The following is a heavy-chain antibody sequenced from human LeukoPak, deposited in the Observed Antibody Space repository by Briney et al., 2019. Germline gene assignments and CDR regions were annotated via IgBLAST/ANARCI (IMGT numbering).Heavy chain of an antibody. CDR2: INTDGSTT. CDR1: GFTFSSSW. CDR3: ARDRDYGMDV. Sequence: GGSLRLSCAASGFTFSSSWMHWVRQAPGRGLVWVARINTDGSTTTYADSVKGRFTISRDNAKNTLYLQMNSLRAEDMAVHYCARDRDYGMDVWGQGTTVTVSS. V-gene: IGHV3-74*01. J-gene: IGHJ6*02.